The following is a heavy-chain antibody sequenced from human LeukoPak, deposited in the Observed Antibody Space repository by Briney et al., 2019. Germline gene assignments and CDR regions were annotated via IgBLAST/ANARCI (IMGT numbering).Heavy chain of an antibody. Sequence: PSETLSLTCTVSGGSLRSGRYYWSWIRQPQGKGLEWIVYYYYSGSTNYNPSLKSRVTISIDPSKNQFSLKVSSVTAADTAVYYCARKTTGDQGSYFDYWGQGTLVTVSS. V-gene: IGHV4-61*01. CDR1: GGSLRSGRYY. D-gene: IGHD1-1*01. CDR2: YYYSGST. CDR3: ARKTTGDQGSYFDY. J-gene: IGHJ4*02.